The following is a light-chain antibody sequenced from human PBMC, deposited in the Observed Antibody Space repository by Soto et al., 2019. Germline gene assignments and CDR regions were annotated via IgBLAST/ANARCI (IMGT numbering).Light chain of an antibody. CDR3: QQYNNWPPWT. CDR1: QSVSGN. Sequence: EIVMTQSPATLSVSPGERATLSCRASQSVSGNLAWYQQKPGQAPRLLIYGASTRATGIPARFSGSGSGTEFTLTITSLQSEDFAVYYCQQYNNWPPWTFGQGTKVEIK. J-gene: IGKJ1*01. V-gene: IGKV3-15*01. CDR2: GAS.